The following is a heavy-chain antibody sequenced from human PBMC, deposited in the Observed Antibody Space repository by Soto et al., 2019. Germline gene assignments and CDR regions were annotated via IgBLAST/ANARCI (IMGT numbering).Heavy chain of an antibody. CDR2: INPNSGGT. D-gene: IGHD3-9*01. J-gene: IGHJ4*02. CDR3: ARDRYDILTGYYACQDY. Sequence: ASVKVSCKASGYTFTGYYMHWVRQAPGQGLEWMGWINPNSGGTNYAQKFQGRVTMTRDTSISTAYMELSRLRSDDTAVYYCARDRYDILTGYYACQDYWGQGTLVTVSS. CDR1: GYTFTGYY. V-gene: IGHV1-2*02.